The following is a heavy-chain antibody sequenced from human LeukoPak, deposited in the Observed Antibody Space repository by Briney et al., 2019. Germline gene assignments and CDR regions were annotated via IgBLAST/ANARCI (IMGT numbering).Heavy chain of an antibody. Sequence: PGGSLRLSCAASGFTFNNYNMNWVRQAPGQGLEWVSYISTSSTTISYADSVKGRFTISRDNSKSTLYLQMNSLRVEDTAVYYCAKGRTGYIPDSWGQGTLVTVSS. CDR3: AKGRTGYIPDS. V-gene: IGHV3-48*01. CDR2: ISTSSTTI. D-gene: IGHD6-13*01. CDR1: GFTFNNYN. J-gene: IGHJ4*02.